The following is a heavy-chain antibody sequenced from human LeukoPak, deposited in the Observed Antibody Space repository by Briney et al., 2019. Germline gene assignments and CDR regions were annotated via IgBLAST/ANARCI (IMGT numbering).Heavy chain of an antibody. J-gene: IGHJ5*02. Sequence: ASVKVSCKASGGTFSSYAISWVRQAPGQGLEWKGGIIPIFGTANYAQKFQGRVTITAGESTSTAYMELSSLRSEDTAVYYCARAGDIVVVPAAIPNWFDPWGQGTLVTVSS. CDR3: ARAGDIVVVPAAIPNWFDP. D-gene: IGHD2-2*02. CDR1: GGTFSSYA. CDR2: IIPIFGTA. V-gene: IGHV1-69*13.